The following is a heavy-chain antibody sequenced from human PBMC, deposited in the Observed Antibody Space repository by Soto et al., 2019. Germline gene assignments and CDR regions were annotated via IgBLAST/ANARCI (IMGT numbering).Heavy chain of an antibody. CDR1: GFTFSSYS. V-gene: IGHV3-48*02. J-gene: IGHJ6*02. CDR3: ARDFRITVEWTYYYYGMDV. CDR2: ISSSSSTI. Sequence: GGSLRLSCAASGFTFSSYSMNWVRQAPGKGLEWVSYISSSSSTIYYADSVKGRFTISRDNAKNSLYLQMNSLRDEDTAVYYCARDFRITVEWTYYYYGMDVWGQGTTVTVSS. D-gene: IGHD4-17*01.